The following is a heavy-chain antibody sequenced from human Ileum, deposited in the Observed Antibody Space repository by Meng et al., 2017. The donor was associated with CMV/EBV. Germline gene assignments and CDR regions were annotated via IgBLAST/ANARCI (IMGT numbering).Heavy chain of an antibody. V-gene: IGHV3-23*01. CDR1: GFPFSTFD. J-gene: IGHJ4*02. D-gene: IGHD1-26*01. CDR3: TKGAWVDY. Sequence: GGPLRLSCAASGFPFSTFDMSWVPQAPGEGLEWVSVIYGRDGSTFYADSVRGRFTISKDNSDNRLHLQMNSLRVEDTALYYCTKGAWVDYLGQGTLVTVSS. CDR2: IYGRDGST.